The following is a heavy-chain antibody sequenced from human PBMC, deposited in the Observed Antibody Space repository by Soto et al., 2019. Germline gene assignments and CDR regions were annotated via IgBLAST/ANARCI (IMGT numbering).Heavy chain of an antibody. CDR2: VIPRLGAS. V-gene: IGHV1-69*08. CDR1: TDTFTGYT. Sequence: QVQLVQSGAEVKKPGSSVKVSCKASTDTFTGYTVTWVRQAPGQGLEWVGRVIPRLGASNFAQKFQGRVNISADKSADTAYMVLTGLTSEDTAVYYCARSRGSYYTNFDSWGQGTLVTVSS. J-gene: IGHJ4*02. CDR3: ARSRGSYYTNFDS. D-gene: IGHD3-10*01.